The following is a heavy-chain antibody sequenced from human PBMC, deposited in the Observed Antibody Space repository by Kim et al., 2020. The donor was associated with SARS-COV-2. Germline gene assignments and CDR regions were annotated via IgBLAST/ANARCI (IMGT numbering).Heavy chain of an antibody. CDR3: ARGQGSRYSYGFGYYYYGMDV. CDR1: GYTFTSYD. Sequence: ASVKVSCKASGYTFTSYDINWVRQATGQGLEWMGWMNPNSGNTGYAQKFQGRVTMTRNTSISTAYMELSSLRSEDTAVYYCARGQGSRYSYGFGYYYYGMDVWGQGTTVTVSS. D-gene: IGHD5-18*01. J-gene: IGHJ6*02. V-gene: IGHV1-8*01. CDR2: MNPNSGNT.